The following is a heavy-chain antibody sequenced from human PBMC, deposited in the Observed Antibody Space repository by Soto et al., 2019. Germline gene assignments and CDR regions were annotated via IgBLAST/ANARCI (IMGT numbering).Heavy chain of an antibody. CDR1: GGSVSRYY. CDR2: IYYSGST. Sequence: SETLSLTCIVSGGSVSRYYWSWTRQSPGKGLEWIGYIYYSGSTNYTPSLKSRVTISVDTSKNQFSLKLSSVTAADTAVYYCARGFPLWFDPWGQGTLVTVSS. V-gene: IGHV4-59*08. J-gene: IGHJ5*02. CDR3: ARGFPLWFDP. D-gene: IGHD3-3*01.